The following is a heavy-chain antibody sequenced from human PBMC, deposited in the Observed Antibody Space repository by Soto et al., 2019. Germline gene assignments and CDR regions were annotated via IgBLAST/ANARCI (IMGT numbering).Heavy chain of an antibody. V-gene: IGHV4-59*01. Sequence: SETLSLTCTVSGGSISSYYWSWIRQPPGKGLEWIGYIYYSGSTNYNPSLKSRVTISVDTSKNQFSLKLSSVTAADTAVYYCARFGSYYYYYYYGMDVWGQGTTVTVSS. CDR2: IYYSGST. CDR3: ARFGSYYYYYYYGMDV. D-gene: IGHD1-26*01. CDR1: GGSISSYY. J-gene: IGHJ6*02.